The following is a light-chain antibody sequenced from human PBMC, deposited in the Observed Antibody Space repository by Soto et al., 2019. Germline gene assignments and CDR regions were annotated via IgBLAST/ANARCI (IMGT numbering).Light chain of an antibody. CDR2: VAS. CDR3: QQDYNWPWT. J-gene: IGKJ1*01. CDR1: QRVSTS. V-gene: IGKV3-15*01. Sequence: EVVLTQSPATLSVSPGERATLSCRASQRVSTSLAWYQQKPGQAPRLLIFVASTRATGIPARFSGSGSGTEFTLTISSLQSEDFAVYYCQQDYNWPWTFGQGTKVEIK.